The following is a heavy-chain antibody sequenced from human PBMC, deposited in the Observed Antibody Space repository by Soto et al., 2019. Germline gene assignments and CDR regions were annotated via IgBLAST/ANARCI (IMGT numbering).Heavy chain of an antibody. CDR3: AGEGDVPYYYYGMDV. D-gene: IGHD2-21*02. Sequence: ASVKVSCKASGGTFRNDIITWVRQAPGQGLEWMGRISGYDGRTNLAQKVQDRVTMTTDTSTSTVYMELRSLRSDDTAVYYCAGEGDVPYYYYGMDVWGQGTPVTVS. CDR1: GGTFRNDI. CDR2: ISGYDGRT. V-gene: IGHV1-18*01. J-gene: IGHJ6*02.